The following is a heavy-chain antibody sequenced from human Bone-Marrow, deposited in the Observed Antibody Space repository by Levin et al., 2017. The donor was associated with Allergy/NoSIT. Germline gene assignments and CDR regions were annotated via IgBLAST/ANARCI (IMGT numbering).Heavy chain of an antibody. V-gene: IGHV3-20*04. D-gene: IGHD3-10*01. CDR1: GLTFDDYG. CDR2: INWSGSNT. Sequence: SCAASGLTFDDYGMVWVRQTPGKGLEWVSGINWSGSNTGYADSVKGRFTISRDNAKNSLYLQMNSLRAEDTALYYCAGNYGSGTYSDHWGQGTLVTVSS. J-gene: IGHJ5*02. CDR3: AGNYGSGTYSDH.